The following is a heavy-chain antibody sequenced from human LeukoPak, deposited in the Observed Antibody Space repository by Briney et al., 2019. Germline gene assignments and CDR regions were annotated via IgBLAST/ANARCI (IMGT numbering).Heavy chain of an antibody. Sequence: SETLSLTCAVYGGSFSAYYWSWIRQPPGKGLEWIEEINHSGSTNYNPSLKSRVTISVDTSKNQFSLKLNSVTAADTAVYYCARGERNPPAANWFDPWGQGTLVTVSS. D-gene: IGHD6-13*01. CDR2: INHSGST. CDR1: GGSFSAYY. V-gene: IGHV4-34*01. CDR3: ARGERNPPAANWFDP. J-gene: IGHJ5*02.